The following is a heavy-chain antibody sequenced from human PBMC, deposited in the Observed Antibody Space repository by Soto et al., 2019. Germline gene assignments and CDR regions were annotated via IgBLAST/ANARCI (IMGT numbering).Heavy chain of an antibody. J-gene: IGHJ4*02. CDR2: IWHDGTKK. CDR1: AFTFSTYA. D-gene: IGHD1-26*01. CDR3: ARGTSMVGASDHFDS. V-gene: IGHV3-33*01. Sequence: RGSLRLSCAASAFTFSTYAMDWVRQAPGKGLEWVSLIWHDGTKKYYADSVKGRFTISRDNSKNTVYLQMNRLRAEDKAIYYCARGTSMVGASDHFDSWGQGTPVTVSS.